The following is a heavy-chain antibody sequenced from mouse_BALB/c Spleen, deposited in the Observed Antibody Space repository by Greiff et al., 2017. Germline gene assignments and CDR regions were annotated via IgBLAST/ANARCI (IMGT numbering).Heavy chain of an antibody. CDR2: INPGSGGT. V-gene: IGHV1-54*01. CDR1: GYAFTNYL. Sequence: VQLQESGAELVRPGTSVKVSCKASGYAFTNYLIEWVKQRPGQGLEWIGVINPGSGGTNYNEKFKGKATLTADKASSTAYMQLSSLTSDDSAVYCCARRGFALDYWGQGTSVTVSS. J-gene: IGHJ4*01. CDR3: ARRGFALDY.